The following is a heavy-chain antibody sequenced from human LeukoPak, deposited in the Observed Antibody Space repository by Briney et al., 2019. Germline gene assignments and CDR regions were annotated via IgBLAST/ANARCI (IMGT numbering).Heavy chain of an antibody. CDR2: VYYSGRT. J-gene: IGHJ4*02. V-gene: IGHV4-59*08. Sequence: PSETLSLTCTASGGTFSSYYLRWVRQPPGKGLEWIAYVYYSGRTNYNPSLKSLFAISVDTSKVQFSLKLSSVTAGDTAVYYCASQYGSWGLCYLDYWSQGPLDTVSS. D-gene: IGHD3-10*01. CDR1: GGTFSSYY. CDR3: ASQYGSWGLCYLDY.